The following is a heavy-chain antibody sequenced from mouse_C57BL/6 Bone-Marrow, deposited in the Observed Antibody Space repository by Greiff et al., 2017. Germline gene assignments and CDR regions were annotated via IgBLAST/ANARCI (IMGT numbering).Heavy chain of an antibody. CDR2: IYPRSGYT. J-gene: IGHJ2*01. V-gene: IGHV1-81*01. CDR3: ASGCFDY. Sequence: VKLQESGAELARPGASVKLSCKASGYTFTSYGISWVKQRTGQGLEWIGEIYPRSGYTYYTEKFKGKATLTADKSSSTAYMELRSLTSEDAAVYFWASGCFDYWGQGTTLTVSS. CDR1: GYTFTSYG.